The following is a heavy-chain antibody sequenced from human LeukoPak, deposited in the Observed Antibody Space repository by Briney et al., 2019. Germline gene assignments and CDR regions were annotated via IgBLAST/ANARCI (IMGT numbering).Heavy chain of an antibody. CDR1: GFTFNSHG. V-gene: IGHV3-30*02. D-gene: IGHD3-16*01. CDR2: IRYDGSNK. CDR3: AKAHSDAAYTFGY. Sequence: GGSLRLSCAASGFTFNSHGMHWVRQAPGKGPEWVAYIRYDGSNKNYVDSVKGRFTISRDNSKNTLFLQMNSLRAEDTAVYFCAKAHSDAAYTFGYWGQGTLVTVSS. J-gene: IGHJ4*02.